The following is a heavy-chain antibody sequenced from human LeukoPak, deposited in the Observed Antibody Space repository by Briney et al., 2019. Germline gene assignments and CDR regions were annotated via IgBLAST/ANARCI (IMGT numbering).Heavy chain of an antibody. CDR1: GFTFSSYA. CDR2: ISGSGGNT. CDR3: AKGLGKATVTPLGF. V-gene: IGHV3-23*01. J-gene: IGHJ4*02. D-gene: IGHD4-11*01. Sequence: GGSLRLSCAASGFTFSSYAKSWVRQAPGKGLEWVSGISGSGGNTYYADSVKGRFTISRDNSKNTLYLQMDSLRVEDTAVYYCAKGLGKATVTPLGFWGQGTLVTVSS.